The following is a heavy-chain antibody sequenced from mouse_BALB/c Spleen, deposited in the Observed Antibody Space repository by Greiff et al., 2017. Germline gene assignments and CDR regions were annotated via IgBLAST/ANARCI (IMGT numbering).Heavy chain of an antibody. V-gene: IGHV14-3*02. Sequence: VQLQQSGAELVKPGASVKLSCTASGFNIKDTYMHWVKQRPEQGLEWIGRIDPANGNTKYDPKFQGKATITADTSSNTAYLQLSSLTSEDTAVYYCARTATMVTTFAYWGQGTLVTVSA. CDR1: GFNIKDTY. CDR3: ARTATMVTTFAY. D-gene: IGHD2-1*01. J-gene: IGHJ3*01. CDR2: IDPANGNT.